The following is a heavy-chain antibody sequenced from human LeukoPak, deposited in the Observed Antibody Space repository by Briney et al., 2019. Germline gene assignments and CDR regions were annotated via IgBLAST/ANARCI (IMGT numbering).Heavy chain of an antibody. CDR2: IYYSGST. CDR3: ARAGPYCSSTSRYEGAWFDP. Sequence: SETLSLTCTVSGGSISSYYWSWIRQPPGKGLEWIGYIYYSGSTNYNPSLKSRVTISVDTSKNQFSLKLSSVTAADTAVYYCARAGPYCSSTSRYEGAWFDPWGQGTLVTVSS. CDR1: GGSISSYY. V-gene: IGHV4-59*01. D-gene: IGHD2-2*01. J-gene: IGHJ5*02.